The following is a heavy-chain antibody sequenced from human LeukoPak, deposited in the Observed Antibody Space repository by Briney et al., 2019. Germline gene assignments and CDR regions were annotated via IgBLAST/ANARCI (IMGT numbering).Heavy chain of an antibody. V-gene: IGHV3-23*01. CDR3: AKIDYCSGGGCYSKWFDY. D-gene: IGHD2-15*01. CDR1: GFTFSSYS. Sequence: GGSLRLSCAASGFTFSSYSMNWVRQAPGKGLEWVSSISGSGGTSDSADSVKGRFTISRDNSRNTLYLQMNSLRADDTAVYYCAKIDYCSGGGCYSKWFDYWGQGTLVTVSS. CDR2: ISGSGGTS. J-gene: IGHJ4*02.